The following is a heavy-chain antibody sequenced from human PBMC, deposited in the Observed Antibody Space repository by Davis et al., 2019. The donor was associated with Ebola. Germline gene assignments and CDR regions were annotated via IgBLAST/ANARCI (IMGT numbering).Heavy chain of an antibody. V-gene: IGHV3-73*01. CDR3: KGGATPMDY. D-gene: IGHD2-2*01. Sequence: GESLKISCAASGFTFSGSAMHWVRQASGKGLEWVGRIRSKANSYATAYAASVKGRFTISRDDSTNTAYLQMNSLKTEDTAVYYCKGGATPMDYWGQGTLVTVSS. CDR1: GFTFSGSA. J-gene: IGHJ4*02. CDR2: IRSKANSYAT.